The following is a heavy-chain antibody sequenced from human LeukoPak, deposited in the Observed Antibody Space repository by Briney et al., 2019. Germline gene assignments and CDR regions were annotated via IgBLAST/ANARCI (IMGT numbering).Heavy chain of an antibody. CDR3: ARDPGTIEVAATADY. V-gene: IGHV3-21*01. CDR2: ISSSSSYI. J-gene: IGHJ4*02. CDR1: GFTFNSYN. Sequence: GGSLRLSCAASGFTFNSYNMNWVRQAPGKGLEWVSSISSSSSYIYYADSVEGRFTISRDNAKNSLYLQMNSLRAEDTAVYYCARDPGTIEVAATADYWGQGTLVTVSS. D-gene: IGHD6-19*01.